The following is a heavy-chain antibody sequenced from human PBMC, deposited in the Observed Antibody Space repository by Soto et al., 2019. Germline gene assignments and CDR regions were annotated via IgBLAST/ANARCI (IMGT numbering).Heavy chain of an antibody. Sequence: EVQLVESGGGLVQPGGSLRLSCAASGFTFSDHYMDWVRQAPGKGLEWVGRIKNKANSYTTEYAASVKGRFTISRDDSMNSLDLQMNSLKTEDTAVYYCARVRLGVTTRLFDYWGQGTLVTVSS. J-gene: IGHJ4*02. CDR3: ARVRLGVTTRLFDY. V-gene: IGHV3-72*01. D-gene: IGHD6-25*01. CDR1: GFTFSDHY. CDR2: IKNKANSYTT.